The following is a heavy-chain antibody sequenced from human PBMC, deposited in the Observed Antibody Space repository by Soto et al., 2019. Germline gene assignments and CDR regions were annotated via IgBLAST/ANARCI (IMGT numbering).Heavy chain of an antibody. V-gene: IGHV5-51*01. J-gene: IGHJ3*02. Sequence: GGPLKSPSKGVDTNFTCYGCGGVSKKPGKGLEWMGIIYPGDSDTRYSPSFQGQVTISADKSISTAYLQWSSLKASDTAMYYCARPAAAGNDAFDIWGQGTMVTVSS. CDR2: IYPGDSDT. CDR1: DTNFTCYG. CDR3: ARPAAAGNDAFDI. D-gene: IGHD6-13*01.